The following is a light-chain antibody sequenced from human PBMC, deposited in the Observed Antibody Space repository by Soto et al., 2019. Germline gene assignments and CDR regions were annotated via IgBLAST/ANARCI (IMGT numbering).Light chain of an antibody. V-gene: IGKV1-5*03. CDR3: QQYSSPPWT. CDR2: KAA. CDR1: QSISSW. Sequence: DLQMTQSPSTLSASVGDRVTITCRASQSISSWLAWYQQKPGKAPKLLIYKAASLESGVPSRFSGSGSGTEFTLTISSLQPDDFATYYCQQYSSPPWTFGQGTKVEIK. J-gene: IGKJ1*01.